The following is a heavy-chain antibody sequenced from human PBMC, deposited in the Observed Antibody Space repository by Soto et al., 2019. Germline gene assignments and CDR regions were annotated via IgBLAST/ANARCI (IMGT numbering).Heavy chain of an antibody. J-gene: IGHJ6*02. D-gene: IGHD3-3*01. Sequence: QVQLVESGGGVVQPGRSLRLSCAASGFTFSSYGMHWVRQAPGKGLEWVAVIWYDGSNKYYADSVKGRFTISRDNSKNTLYLQMNSLRAEDTAVYYCARSRDWWSGYYPYSYGMDVWGQGTTVTVSS. V-gene: IGHV3-33*01. CDR2: IWYDGSNK. CDR3: ARSRDWWSGYYPYSYGMDV. CDR1: GFTFSSYG.